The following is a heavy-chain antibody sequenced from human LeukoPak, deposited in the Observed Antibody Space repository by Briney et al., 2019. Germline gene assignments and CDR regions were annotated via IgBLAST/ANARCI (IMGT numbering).Heavy chain of an antibody. J-gene: IGHJ6*03. CDR1: GGSISSYY. CDR3: ARAGFWSGPYYYYMDV. V-gene: IGHV4-59*01. D-gene: IGHD3-3*01. CDR2: IYYSGST. Sequence: SETLSLTCTVSGGSISSYYWSWIRQPPGKGLEWIGYIYYSGSTNYNPSLKSRVTISVDTSKNQFSLKLSSVTAADTAVYYCARAGFWSGPYYYYMDVWGKGTTVTVSS.